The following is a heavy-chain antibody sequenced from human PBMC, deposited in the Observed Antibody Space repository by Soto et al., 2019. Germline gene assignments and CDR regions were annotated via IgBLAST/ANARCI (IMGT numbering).Heavy chain of an antibody. CDR2: IYPGDSDT. V-gene: IGHV5-51*01. Sequence: GESLKISCKGSGYSFTSYWIGWVRQMPGKGLEWIGIIYPGDSDTRYSPSFQGQVTISADKSISTAYLQWSSLKASDTAMYYCARRQYYGSGSYYPIYYYGMDVWGQGTTVTVSS. D-gene: IGHD3-10*01. CDR1: GYSFTSYW. J-gene: IGHJ6*02. CDR3: ARRQYYGSGSYYPIYYYGMDV.